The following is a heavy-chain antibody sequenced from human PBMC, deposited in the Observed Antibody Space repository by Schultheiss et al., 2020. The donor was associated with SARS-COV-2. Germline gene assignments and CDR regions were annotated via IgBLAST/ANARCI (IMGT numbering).Heavy chain of an antibody. D-gene: IGHD3-22*01. V-gene: IGHV3-30*07. J-gene: IGHJ4*02. CDR1: GFTFSSYA. CDR3: ARDRHYYDSSGYLPIDY. CDR2: ISYDGSNK. Sequence: GGSLRLSCAASGFTFSSYAMHWVRQAPGKGLEWVAVISYDGSNKYYADSVKGRFTISRDNAKNSLYLQMNSLRAEDTAVYYCARDRHYYDSSGYLPIDYWGQGTLVTVSS.